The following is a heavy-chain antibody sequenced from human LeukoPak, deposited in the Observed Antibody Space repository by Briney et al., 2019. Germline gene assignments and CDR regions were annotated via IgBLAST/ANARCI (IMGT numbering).Heavy chain of an antibody. J-gene: IGHJ6*04. D-gene: IGHD3-10*01. CDR1: GYTFTSYD. Sequence: ASVKVSCEASGYTFTSYDINWVRQATGQGLEWMGWMNPNSGNTGYAQKFQGRVTMTRNTSISTAYMELSSLRSEDTAVYYCARGSLAIGKFAYYYYYGMDVWGEGTTVTVSS. CDR3: ARGSLAIGKFAYYYYYGMDV. V-gene: IGHV1-8*01. CDR2: MNPNSGNT.